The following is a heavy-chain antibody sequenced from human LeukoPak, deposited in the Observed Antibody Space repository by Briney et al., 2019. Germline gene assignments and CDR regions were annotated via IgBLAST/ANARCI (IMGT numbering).Heavy chain of an antibody. J-gene: IGHJ4*02. CDR3: ARMTHTLGATYSHFDY. Sequence: ASVKVSCKASGYPFTNFYVHWVRLAPGQGLEWLGWTHPVSGDTIYAQKFQGMVTMTRDTSISTAYMELTSLTSDDTAVYYCARMTHTLGATYSHFDYWGQGTLATVSS. V-gene: IGHV1-2*02. D-gene: IGHD3-16*01. CDR1: GYPFTNFY. CDR2: THPVSGDT.